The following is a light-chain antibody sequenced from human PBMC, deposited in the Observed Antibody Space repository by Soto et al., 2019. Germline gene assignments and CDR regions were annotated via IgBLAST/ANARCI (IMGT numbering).Light chain of an antibody. CDR1: QSVSSSY. J-gene: IGKJ1*01. CDR3: QQYGRSPWT. CDR2: GAS. V-gene: IGKV3-20*01. Sequence: EIVLTQSPGTLSLSPGERATLSWRASQSVSSSYLAWYQQKPGQAPGLLIYGASSRATGIPDRFSGSGSGTDFTLTISRLEPEDFAVYYCQQYGRSPWTFGQGTKVE.